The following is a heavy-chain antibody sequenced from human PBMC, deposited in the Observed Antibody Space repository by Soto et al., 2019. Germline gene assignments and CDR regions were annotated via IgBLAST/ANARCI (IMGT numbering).Heavy chain of an antibody. CDR2: INHSGST. D-gene: IGHD3-10*01. CDR3: ARHMVRGVIISPYFDY. J-gene: IGHJ4*02. V-gene: IGHV4-59*01. Sequence: SETLSLTCTVSGGSISSYYWSWIRQPPGKGLEWIGEINHSGSTNYNPSLKSRVTISVDTSKNQFSLKLSSVTAADTAVYYCARHMVRGVIISPYFDYWGQGTLVTVSS. CDR1: GGSISSYY.